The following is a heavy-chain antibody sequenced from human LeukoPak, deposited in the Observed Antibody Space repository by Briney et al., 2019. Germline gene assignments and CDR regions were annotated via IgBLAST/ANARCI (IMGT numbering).Heavy chain of an antibody. V-gene: IGHV3-30*03. Sequence: PGGSLRLSCAASGFTFSSYGMHWVRQAPGKGLEWVAVISYDGSNKYYADSVKGRFTISRDNSKNTLYLQMNSLRAEDTAVYYCARGPWARITMIVVVPPRLDYWGQGTLVTVSS. CDR2: ISYDGSNK. CDR3: ARGPWARITMIVVVPPRLDY. J-gene: IGHJ4*02. CDR1: GFTFSSYG. D-gene: IGHD3-22*01.